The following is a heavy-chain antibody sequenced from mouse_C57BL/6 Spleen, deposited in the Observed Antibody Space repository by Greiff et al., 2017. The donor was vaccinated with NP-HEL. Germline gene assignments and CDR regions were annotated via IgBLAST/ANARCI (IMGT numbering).Heavy chain of an antibody. V-gene: IGHV5-16*01. J-gene: IGHJ2*01. D-gene: IGHD1-1*01. CDR1: GFTFSDYY. Sequence: EVQRVESEGGLVQPGSSMKLSCTASGFTFSDYYMAWVRQVPEKGLEWVANINYDGSSTYYLDSLKSRFIISRDNAKNILYLQMSSLKSEDTATYYCARDRNYGSSPYFDYWGQGTTLTVSS. CDR3: ARDRNYGSSPYFDY. CDR2: INYDGSST.